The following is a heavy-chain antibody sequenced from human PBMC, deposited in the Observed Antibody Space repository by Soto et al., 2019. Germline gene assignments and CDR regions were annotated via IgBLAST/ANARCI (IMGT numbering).Heavy chain of an antibody. V-gene: IGHV4-59*01. CDR1: GASISNKY. CDR3: AQTTGWPGFDY. CDR2: IYNGERT. Sequence: QVQLQESGPGLVKPSETMSLTCTASGASISNKYWNWIRQPPGKGLEWIGHIYNGERTNYNPSLKSGVTISVDKSKNQFSLKLGSVTAADTAVYYCAQTTGWPGFDYWGQGILVTVSS. D-gene: IGHD6-19*01. J-gene: IGHJ4*02.